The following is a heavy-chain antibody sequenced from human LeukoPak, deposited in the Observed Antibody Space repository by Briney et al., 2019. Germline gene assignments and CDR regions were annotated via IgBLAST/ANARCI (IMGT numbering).Heavy chain of an antibody. Sequence: GTSLRLSCAASGFTFNTYAMTWVRQAPGEGLEWVSVISGHAASTYYADSVKGRFTISRDNSKNTLYLQMNSLRAEDTAVYYCATGSDYFDYWGQGTLVTVSS. V-gene: IGHV3-23*01. CDR1: GFTFNTYA. J-gene: IGHJ4*02. CDR3: ATGSDYFDY. D-gene: IGHD3-10*01. CDR2: ISGHAAST.